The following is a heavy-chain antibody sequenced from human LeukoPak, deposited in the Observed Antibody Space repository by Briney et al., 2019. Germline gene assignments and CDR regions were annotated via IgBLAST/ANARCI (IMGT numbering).Heavy chain of an antibody. D-gene: IGHD4-11*01. J-gene: IGHJ4*02. CDR3: ARPLNDYTFDY. Sequence: ASVKVSCKASGYTFTGYNMHWVRPAPGQGLEWMGWINTNNGGTIYAQKFRGRVTMTRDTSISTAYMELSSLRSDDTAVYYCARPLNDYTFDYWGQGTLVTVSS. CDR2: INTNNGGT. CDR1: GYTFTGYN. V-gene: IGHV1-2*02.